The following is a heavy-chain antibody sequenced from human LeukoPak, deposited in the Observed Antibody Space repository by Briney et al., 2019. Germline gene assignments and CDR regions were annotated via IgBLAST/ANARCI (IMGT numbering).Heavy chain of an antibody. Sequence: ETLTLTCTVSVVSITHYSWNWIRQPPGKGLEWIGRIYTSGSTNYNPSLKSRVTMSVDTSKNQFSLKLSSVTAADTAVYYCARVDYYDSNGYYNHDAFDIWGQGTMVTVSS. CDR2: IYTSGST. V-gene: IGHV4-4*07. D-gene: IGHD3-22*01. CDR3: ARVDYYDSNGYYNHDAFDI. CDR1: VVSITHYS. J-gene: IGHJ3*02.